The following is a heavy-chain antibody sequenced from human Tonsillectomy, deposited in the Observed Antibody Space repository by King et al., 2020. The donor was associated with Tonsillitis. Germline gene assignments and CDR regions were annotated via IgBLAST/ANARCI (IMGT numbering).Heavy chain of an antibody. J-gene: IGHJ5*02. D-gene: IGHD6-13*01. CDR2: IRYDGSRK. V-gene: IGHV3-30*02. CDR3: AKNSDAGYPSSWWGGNWFDP. Sequence: VQLVESGGGVVQPGGSMRLSCAASGFTFSNYDMHWVRQAPGKGLEWAAFIRYDGSRKYYADSVKGRFTISRDNSKNTLSLQMNSLRPEDTAVYYCAKNSDAGYPSSWWGGNWFDPWGQGTLVTVSS. CDR1: GFTFSNYD.